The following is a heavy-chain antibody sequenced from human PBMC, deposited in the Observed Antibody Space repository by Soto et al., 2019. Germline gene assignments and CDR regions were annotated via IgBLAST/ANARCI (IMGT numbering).Heavy chain of an antibody. D-gene: IGHD3-22*01. CDR2: ITPMFGTP. V-gene: IGHV1-69*01. CDR1: GGTFSRYT. Sequence: QGQLVQSGAEVKKPGSSVKVSCKASGGTFSRYTITWVRQAPGQGLEWMGGITPMFGTPNYAQKFQGRVTITADESTSTAYMELSSLRSEDTAMYYCARDGTLYDSSAYYYLYRGQGTLVTVSS. CDR3: ARDGTLYDSSAYYYLY. J-gene: IGHJ4*02.